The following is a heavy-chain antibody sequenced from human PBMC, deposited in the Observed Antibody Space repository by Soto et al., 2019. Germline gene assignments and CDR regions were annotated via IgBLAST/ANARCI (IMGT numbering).Heavy chain of an antibody. CDR3: ATLDTAEIQTAAY. D-gene: IGHD2-15*01. V-gene: IGHV3-7*01. CDR2: INRGASGT. CDR1: GFIFSAYW. J-gene: IGHJ4*02. Sequence: EVQLVESGGDLVQPGGSLRLPCAGSGFIFSAYWMSWVGHAPGKGLEWVAMINRGASGTPYVYSVKDRFTISRDNGKNSLYLEMSSMRVEDTAVYYCATLDTAEIQTAAYWGQGTLVTVS.